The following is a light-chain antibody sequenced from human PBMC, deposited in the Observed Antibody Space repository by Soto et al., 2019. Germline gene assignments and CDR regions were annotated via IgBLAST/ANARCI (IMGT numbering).Light chain of an antibody. Sequence: QSVLTQPASVSGSPGQSITISCTGTSSDVGGYNYVSWYQQHPGKAPKLMIYDVSNRPSGVSNRLSGSKSGNTASLTISGLQAEDEADYYCSSYTSSSTLYVFGTGTKLTAL. CDR1: SSDVGGYNY. CDR2: DVS. V-gene: IGLV2-14*01. J-gene: IGLJ1*01. CDR3: SSYTSSSTLYV.